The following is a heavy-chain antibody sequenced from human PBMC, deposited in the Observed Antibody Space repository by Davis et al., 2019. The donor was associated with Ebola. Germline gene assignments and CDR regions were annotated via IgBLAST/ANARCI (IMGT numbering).Heavy chain of an antibody. D-gene: IGHD3-3*01. CDR1: GFTFSSYS. Sequence: GGSLRLSCAGSGFTFSSYSMSWVRQAPGKGLEWVAVIWYDGSNKYYADSVKGRFTISRDNAKNSLYLQMNSLRAEDTAVYYCARDRRFLLFDYYMDVWGKGTTVTVSS. J-gene: IGHJ6*03. CDR2: IWYDGSNK. V-gene: IGHV3-33*08. CDR3: ARDRRFLLFDYYMDV.